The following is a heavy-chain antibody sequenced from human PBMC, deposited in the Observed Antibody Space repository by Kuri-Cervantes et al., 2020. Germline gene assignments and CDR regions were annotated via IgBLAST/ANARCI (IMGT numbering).Heavy chain of an antibody. V-gene: IGHV3-30*02. CDR3: AKDQESSFCSGGSCYLFDY. D-gene: IGHD2-15*01. Sequence: GESLKISCAASGFTFSSYGMHWVRQAPGKGLEWVAVIWYDGSNKYYADSVKGRFTISRDNSKNTLYLQMNSLRAEDTAVYYCAKDQESSFCSGGSCYLFDYWGQGTLVTVSS. CDR2: IWYDGSNK. J-gene: IGHJ4*02. CDR1: GFTFSSYG.